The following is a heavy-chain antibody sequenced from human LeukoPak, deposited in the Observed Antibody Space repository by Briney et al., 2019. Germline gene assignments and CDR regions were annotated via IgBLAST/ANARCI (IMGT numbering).Heavy chain of an antibody. CDR1: GYTFTSYG. CDR3: ARDGYFDY. J-gene: IGHJ4*02. V-gene: IGHV1-18*01. Sequence: ASMKDSCKASGYTFTSYGIGWVRQAPGQGLEWMGWISGNNENTNYAQKVQGRVTMKTDTSTSTAYMEMRSLRSDDTAVYSCARDGYFDYWGKGTLVTVSS. CDR2: ISGNNENT.